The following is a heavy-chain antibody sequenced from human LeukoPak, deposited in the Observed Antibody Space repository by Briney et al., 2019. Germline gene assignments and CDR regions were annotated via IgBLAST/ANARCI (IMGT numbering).Heavy chain of an antibody. Sequence: ASVKVSCKASGYTFTGYYMHWVRQAPGQGLEWMGWINPNSGGTNYAQKFQGRVTTTRDTSISTAYMELSRLRSDDTAVYYCARAGYSGYDYPVYYFDYWGQGTLVTVSS. D-gene: IGHD5-12*01. CDR3: ARAGYSGYDYPVYYFDY. CDR1: GYTFTGYY. J-gene: IGHJ4*02. CDR2: INPNSGGT. V-gene: IGHV1-2*02.